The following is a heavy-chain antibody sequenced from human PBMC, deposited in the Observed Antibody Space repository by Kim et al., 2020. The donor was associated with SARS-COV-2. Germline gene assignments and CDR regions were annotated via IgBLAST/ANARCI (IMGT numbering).Heavy chain of an antibody. J-gene: IGHJ4*02. Sequence: ASVKVSCKASGYTFTDYYMHWVRQAPGQGLEWLGWINPNSGGTNYAQNFQGRVTMTRDTSITTAYMELSRLRSDDTAVYYCARRLVSNSGFESCDYWGQGTLVTVSS. CDR2: INPNSGGT. CDR1: GYTFTDYY. V-gene: IGHV1-2*02. CDR3: ARRLVSNSGFESCDY. D-gene: IGHD5-12*01.